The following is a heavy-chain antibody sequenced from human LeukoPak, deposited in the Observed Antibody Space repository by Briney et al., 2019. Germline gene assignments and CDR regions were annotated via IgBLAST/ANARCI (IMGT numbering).Heavy chain of an antibody. Sequence: YIPSLTIRVTISVHTSKTQFSLKLSSVTAADTAVYYCARPLRYFDWFPRGPELVDAFDIWGQGTMVTVSS. J-gene: IGHJ3*02. V-gene: IGHV4-30-2*04. D-gene: IGHD3-9*01. CDR3: ARPLRYFDWFPRGPELVDAFDI.